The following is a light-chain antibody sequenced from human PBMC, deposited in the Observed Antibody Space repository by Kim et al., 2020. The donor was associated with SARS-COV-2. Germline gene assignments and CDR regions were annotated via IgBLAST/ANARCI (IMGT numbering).Light chain of an antibody. CDR1: TGAVTSAYY. J-gene: IGLJ3*02. Sequence: TVTLTCDSGTGAVTSAYYANWFQQTPGQAPRALIYSKSQKHSWTPARFSGSLLGGKAALTLSGVQPEDEAEYYCLLYCGDTQPWVFGGGTQLTVL. CDR2: SKS. V-gene: IGLV7-43*01. CDR3: LLYCGDTQPWV.